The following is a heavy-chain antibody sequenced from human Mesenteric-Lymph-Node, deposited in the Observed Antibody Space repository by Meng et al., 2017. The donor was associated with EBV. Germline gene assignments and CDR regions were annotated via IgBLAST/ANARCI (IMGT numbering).Heavy chain of an antibody. J-gene: IGHJ4*02. CDR1: GGSFSKHD. Sequence: QMESQQWGAGLFKHSETLSRTCAFDGGSFSKHDGSWIRQPTGKGLEWIGESNHSGSTSYNPSLKSRVTISVDTAKNQFSLKMSSVTAADTAVYYCARLIVGSLSTFDYWGQGALVTVSS. CDR2: SNHSGST. CDR3: ARLIVGSLSTFDY. V-gene: IGHV4-34*01. D-gene: IGHD1-26*01.